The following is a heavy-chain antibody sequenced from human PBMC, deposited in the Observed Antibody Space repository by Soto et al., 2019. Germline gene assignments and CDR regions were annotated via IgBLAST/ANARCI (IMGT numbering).Heavy chain of an antibody. CDR1: GFSFSNSW. CDR3: PRDRGYNCYAY. CDR2: IDEHGNEK. Sequence: EVQLVESGGDLVQPGGSLRLSCSASGFSFSNSWMTWVRQAPGKGLEWVANIDEHGNEKNIVDSVKGRFTIFRDNAKSSLYLQMNSLRFDDTAIYYCPRDRGYNCYAYWGQWTVVTVS. J-gene: IGHJ4*02. D-gene: IGHD5-18*01. V-gene: IGHV3-7*05.